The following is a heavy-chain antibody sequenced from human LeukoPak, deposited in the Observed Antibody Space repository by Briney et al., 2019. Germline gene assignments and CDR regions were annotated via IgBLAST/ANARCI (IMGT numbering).Heavy chain of an antibody. V-gene: IGHV4-39*07. Sequence: PSETLSLTCTASGGSIGTSTYYWGWIRQPPGKGLEWIGTVYFSGRSHQNPTLTRRVSISVDTSKNQFSLKLTSMTAADTAVYYCARVLYGDYYIDVWGKGTTVTVSS. J-gene: IGHJ6*03. CDR3: ARVLYGDYYIDV. CDR2: VYFSGRS. CDR1: GGSIGTSTYY. D-gene: IGHD3-16*02.